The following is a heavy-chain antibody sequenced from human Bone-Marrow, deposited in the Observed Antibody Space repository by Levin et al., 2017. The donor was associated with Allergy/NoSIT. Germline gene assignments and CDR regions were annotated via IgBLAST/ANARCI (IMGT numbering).Heavy chain of an antibody. V-gene: IGHV1-24*01. J-gene: IGHJ4*02. CDR3: TAGPRGTYDLYDY. Sequence: PAASVKVSCKVSGHRLTELAISWVRQAPGKGLEWMGGFDPEDGDTIYAQNLLGRVTMTVDKSSRTAYMDLNSLKSEDTAMYFCTAGPRGTYDLYDYWGQGTLVTVSS. CDR1: GHRLTELA. D-gene: IGHD1-26*01. CDR2: FDPEDGDT.